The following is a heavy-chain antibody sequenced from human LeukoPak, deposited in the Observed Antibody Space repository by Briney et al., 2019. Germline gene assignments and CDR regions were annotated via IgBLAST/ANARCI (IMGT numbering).Heavy chain of an antibody. J-gene: IGHJ6*02. CDR2: IYYSGST. V-gene: IGHV4-31*03. CDR3: ARDHAYYYGMDV. Sequence: SQTLSLTCTVSGGSISSGGYYWSWIRQHPGKGLEWIGYIYYSGSTSSNPSLKSRVTISVDTSKNQFSLKLSSVTAADAAVYYCARDHAYYYGMDVWGQGTTVTVSS. CDR1: GGSISSGGYY.